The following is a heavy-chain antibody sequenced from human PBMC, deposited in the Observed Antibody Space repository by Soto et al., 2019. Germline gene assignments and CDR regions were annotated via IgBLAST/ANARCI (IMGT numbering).Heavy chain of an antibody. D-gene: IGHD3-3*01. CDR3: ARVGYDFWSGYYWFDP. CDR2: MNPNSGNT. J-gene: IGHJ5*02. V-gene: IGHV1-8*01. CDR1: GYTFTSYD. Sequence: ASVKVSCKASGYTFTSYDINWVRQATGQGLEWMGWMNPNSGNTGYAQKLQGRVTMTTDTSTSTAYMELRSLRSDDTAVYYCARVGYDFWSGYYWFDPWGQGTLVTVSS.